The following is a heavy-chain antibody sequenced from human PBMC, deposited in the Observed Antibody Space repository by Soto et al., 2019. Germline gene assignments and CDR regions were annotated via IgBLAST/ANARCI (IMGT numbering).Heavy chain of an antibody. D-gene: IGHD5-12*01. Sequence: PSETLSLTCTVSGGSISSYYWSWIRQPPGKGLEWIGYIYYSGSTNYNPSLKSRVTISVDTSKNQFSLKLSSVTAADTAVYYCARSLRLGRYYFDYWGQGTLVTVSS. J-gene: IGHJ4*02. V-gene: IGHV4-59*01. CDR3: ARSLRLGRYYFDY. CDR1: GGSISSYY. CDR2: IYYSGST.